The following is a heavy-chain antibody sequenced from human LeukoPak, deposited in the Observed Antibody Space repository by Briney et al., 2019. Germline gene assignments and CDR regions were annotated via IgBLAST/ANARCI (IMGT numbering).Heavy chain of an antibody. V-gene: IGHV3-30*02. D-gene: IGHD6-19*01. CDR3: ARGYSSGWYYFDY. CDR2: ISFDGSQK. Sequence: GGSLRLSCAASGFTFSNYGMHWVRQAPGKGLEWVALISFDGSQKYYADSVKGRFTISRDNSKSTVYLQMNSLRAEDTAVYYCARGYSSGWYYFDYWGQGTLVTVSS. CDR1: GFTFSNYG. J-gene: IGHJ4*02.